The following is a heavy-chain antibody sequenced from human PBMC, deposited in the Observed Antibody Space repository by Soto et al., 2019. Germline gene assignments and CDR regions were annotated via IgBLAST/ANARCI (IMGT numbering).Heavy chain of an antibody. D-gene: IGHD3-3*01. CDR3: ARGYYDFWSGYPRTDGMDV. J-gene: IGHJ6*02. CDR2: INPSGGST. V-gene: IGHV1-46*01. Sequence: GASVKVSCKASGYTFTSYYMHWVRQAPGQGLEWMGIINPSGGSTSYAQKFQGRVTMTRDTSTSTVYMGLSSLRSEDTAVYYCARGYYDFWSGYPRTDGMDVWGQGTTVTVSS. CDR1: GYTFTSYY.